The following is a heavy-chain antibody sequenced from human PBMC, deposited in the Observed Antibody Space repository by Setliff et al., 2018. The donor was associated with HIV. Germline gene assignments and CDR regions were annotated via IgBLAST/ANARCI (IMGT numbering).Heavy chain of an antibody. CDR2: INTNTGNP. CDR1: GYTFTSHA. Sequence: EASVMVSCKASGYTFTSHAMNWVRQAPGQGLEWMGWINTNTGNPTYAQGFTGRFVFPLDTSVSTAYLQISSLKAEDTAVYYCARTLDPGITMIVPLDYWGQGTLVTVSS. V-gene: IGHV7-4-1*02. J-gene: IGHJ4*02. D-gene: IGHD3-22*01. CDR3: ARTLDPGITMIVPLDY.